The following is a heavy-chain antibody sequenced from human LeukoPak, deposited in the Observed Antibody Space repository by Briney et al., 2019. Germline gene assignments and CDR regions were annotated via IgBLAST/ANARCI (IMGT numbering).Heavy chain of an antibody. V-gene: IGHV3-48*03. Sequence: GGSLRLSCAASGFTLSSYEMNWVRQAPGKGLEWVSYITNTGSTIYYADSVKGRFTISRDNAKNSLYLQMNSLRAEDTAVYYCGTIYGGNGYWGQGTLVTVSS. J-gene: IGHJ4*02. CDR1: GFTLSSYE. CDR2: ITNTGSTI. CDR3: GTIYGGNGY. D-gene: IGHD4-23*01.